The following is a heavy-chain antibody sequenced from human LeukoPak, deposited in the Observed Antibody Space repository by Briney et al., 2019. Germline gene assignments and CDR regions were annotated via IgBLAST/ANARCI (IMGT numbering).Heavy chain of an antibody. V-gene: IGHV5-51*01. J-gene: IGHJ5*02. Sequence: GESLKISCQGSGYSFTSYWIAWMRQMPGKGREWMGIIYPGDSDTRYSPSFQGQVTISADKSISTAYLQWSSLKASDTAMYYCARQAAAGINWFDPWGQGTLVTVSS. CDR2: IYPGDSDT. CDR3: ARQAAAGINWFDP. CDR1: GYSFTSYW. D-gene: IGHD6-13*01.